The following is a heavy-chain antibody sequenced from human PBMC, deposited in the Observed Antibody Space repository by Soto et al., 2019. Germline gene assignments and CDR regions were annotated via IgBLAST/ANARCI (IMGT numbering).Heavy chain of an antibody. J-gene: IGHJ4*01. D-gene: IGHD2-21*01. Sequence: ASVNRSWKSAGYAFSGYDIRWVRQAPGQGLEWMAVINPSSGRTNYASIFQGRVTLTRDTSTGKVDMELSRLTSEDTAIYYSATGPTWGSECYLFDYWGDGTQVTV. CDR1: GYAFSGYD. CDR3: ATGPTWGSECYLFDY. V-gene: IGHV1-46*01. CDR2: INPSSGRT.